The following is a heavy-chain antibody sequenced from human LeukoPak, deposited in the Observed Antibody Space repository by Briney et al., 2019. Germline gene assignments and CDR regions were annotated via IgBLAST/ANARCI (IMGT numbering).Heavy chain of an antibody. V-gene: IGHV5-51*01. Sequence: GESLKISCTGSGYSFTSYWIGWVRQMPGKGLEWMGVIYPGDSDTRYSPSFQGQVTISADKSINTAYLQWSSLKASDTAMYYCARHIYSTNWFDPWGQGTLVTVSS. D-gene: IGHD6-13*01. CDR3: ARHIYSTNWFDP. CDR2: IYPGDSDT. J-gene: IGHJ5*02. CDR1: GYSFTSYW.